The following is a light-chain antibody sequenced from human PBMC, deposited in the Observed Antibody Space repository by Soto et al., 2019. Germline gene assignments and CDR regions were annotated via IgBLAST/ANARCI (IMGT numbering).Light chain of an antibody. CDR3: GAWVSSLSAVV. V-gene: IGLV1-51*01. Sequence: QSVLTQPPSVSAAPGQKVTISCSGSSSNLGNNNVCWYQQLPGTAPKLLIYDNSNRPSGIPERFSGSKSGTSATLGITGLQTGDEADYSCGAWVSSLSAVVVGGGTKVTVL. CDR1: SSNLGNNN. CDR2: DNS. J-gene: IGLJ2*01.